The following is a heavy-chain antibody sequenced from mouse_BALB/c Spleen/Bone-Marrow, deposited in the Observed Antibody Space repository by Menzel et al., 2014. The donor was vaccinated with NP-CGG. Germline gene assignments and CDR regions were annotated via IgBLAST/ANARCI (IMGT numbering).Heavy chain of an antibody. CDR1: GYSFTGYF. J-gene: IGHJ1*01. V-gene: IGHV1-20*02. CDR2: INPYNGDT. CDR3: TRDTTDWYFDV. Sequence: VQLQQSGPELVKPGASVKISCKASGYSFTGYFMNWVMRSHGKSLEWIGRINPYNGDTFYNQKFKGKATLTVDKSTSTAHMKLRSLAAKDSAVYYCTRDTTDWYFDVWGEGTTVTVSS. D-gene: IGHD1-1*01.